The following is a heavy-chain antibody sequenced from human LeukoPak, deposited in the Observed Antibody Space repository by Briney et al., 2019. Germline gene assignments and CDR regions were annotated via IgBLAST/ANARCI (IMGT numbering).Heavy chain of an antibody. CDR3: ARDAAYYDSSGYYV. CDR1: VFTFSDYY. Sequence: GGSLRLSCAASVFTFSDYYMSWIRQAPGKGLEWVSYVSSSGSTIYYADSVKGRFTISRDNAKNSRYLQMNSLRAEDTAVYHCARDAAYYDSSGYYVWGQGTLVTVSS. J-gene: IGHJ4*02. CDR2: VSSSGSTI. V-gene: IGHV3-11*01. D-gene: IGHD3-22*01.